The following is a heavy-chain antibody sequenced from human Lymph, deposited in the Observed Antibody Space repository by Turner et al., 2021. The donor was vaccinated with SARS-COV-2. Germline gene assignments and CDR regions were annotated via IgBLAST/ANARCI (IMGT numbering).Heavy chain of an antibody. D-gene: IGHD2-15*01. CDR1: GFTFSYYW. CDR2: IKQDGSET. CDR3: ARMGSSSWDLDY. Sequence: VPLVESGGVLVQPELYLRLPCAASGFTFSYYWMSWVRQARGKGLEWVANIKQDGSETYYVDSVKGRVTISRDNAKNSLFLQMNSQRAEYTAVYYCARMGSSSWDLDYWGQGTLVTVSS. V-gene: IGHV3-7*01. J-gene: IGHJ4*02.